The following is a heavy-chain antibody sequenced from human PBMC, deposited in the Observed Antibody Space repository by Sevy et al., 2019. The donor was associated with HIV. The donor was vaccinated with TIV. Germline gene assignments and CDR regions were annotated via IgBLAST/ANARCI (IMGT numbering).Heavy chain of an antibody. CDR2: IKQDGSER. Sequence: GGSLRLSCAASAFTFSSYWMSWVRQAPGKGLEWVANIKQDGSERYYEDSVKGRFTISRDNTKNSLYLQMNSLRVEDTAVYYCARDSQNIVVVPAATINYYYSYYMDVWGKGTTVTVSS. J-gene: IGHJ6*03. D-gene: IGHD2-2*01. V-gene: IGHV3-7*01. CDR3: ARDSQNIVVVPAATINYYYSYYMDV. CDR1: AFTFSSYW.